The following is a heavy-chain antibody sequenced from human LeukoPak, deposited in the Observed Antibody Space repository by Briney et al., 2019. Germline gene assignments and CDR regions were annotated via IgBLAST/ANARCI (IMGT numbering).Heavy chain of an antibody. CDR3: AKDTGGNGAYFCAMDV. CDR1: GFAFHNYA. V-gene: IGHV3-9*01. D-gene: IGHD4-23*01. J-gene: IGHJ6*02. Sequence: GGSLRLSCVGSGFAFHNYAMHWVRRPPGKGLEWVSAINWNSDTKAYADSVKGRFTISRDRARSSLYLQMDSLRPEDTALYYCAKDTGGNGAYFCAMDVWGQGTSVTVSS. CDR2: INWNSDTK.